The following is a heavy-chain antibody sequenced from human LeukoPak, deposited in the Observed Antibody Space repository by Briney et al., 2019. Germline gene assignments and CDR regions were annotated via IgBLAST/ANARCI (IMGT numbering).Heavy chain of an antibody. CDR3: ARGGGYFDWLFT. J-gene: IGHJ4*02. CDR1: GGSISSYY. Sequence: SETLSLTCTVSGGSISSYYWSWIRQTPGKGLEWIGYIYYSGSTNYNPSLKSRVTISVDTSKNQFSLKLSSVTAADTAVYYGARGGGYFDWLFTWGQGTLVTVSS. V-gene: IGHV4-59*01. CDR2: IYYSGST. D-gene: IGHD3-9*01.